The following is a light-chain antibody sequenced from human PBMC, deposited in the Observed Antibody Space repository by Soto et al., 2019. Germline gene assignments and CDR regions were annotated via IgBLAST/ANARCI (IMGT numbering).Light chain of an antibody. CDR3: QQFYTWPVT. V-gene: IGKV3-15*01. CDR1: QSVSSSY. CDR2: GAS. Sequence: EIVLTQSPGTLSLSPGERATLSCRASQSVSSSYLAWYQQKPGQAPRLLISGASTGATGIPARFSGSGSGTEFTLTINSLQSEDFAVYYCQQFYTWPVTFGGGTKVDI. J-gene: IGKJ4*01.